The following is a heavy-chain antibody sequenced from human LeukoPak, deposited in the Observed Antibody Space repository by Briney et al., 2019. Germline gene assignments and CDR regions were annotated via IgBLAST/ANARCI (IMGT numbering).Heavy chain of an antibody. CDR3: VSGAYYSDKGGYLHH. CDR1: GFTFNNYA. J-gene: IGHJ5*02. CDR2: ISYDGSSK. V-gene: IGHV3-30-3*01. Sequence: GGSLRLSCAASGFTFNNYAIHWVRQAPGKGLDWLALISYDGSSKHYADSVKGRFTISRDNAKNTLYLQMNSLRAEDTAVYYCVSGAYYSDKGGYLHHWGQGTLVTVSS. D-gene: IGHD3-22*01.